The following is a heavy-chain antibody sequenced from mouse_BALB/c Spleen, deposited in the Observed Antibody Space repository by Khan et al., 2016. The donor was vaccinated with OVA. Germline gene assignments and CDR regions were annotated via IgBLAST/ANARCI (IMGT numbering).Heavy chain of an antibody. CDR3: ARGGYGTSFAF. V-gene: IGHV1-61*01. D-gene: IGHD2-10*02. CDR2: IDPSDSKT. CDR1: GYTFTSYW. Sequence: QVQLQQSGAELVRPGASVKLSCKASGYTFTSYWMNWVKQRPGQGLEWIGMIDPSDSKTHYNQMFKDKATLTVDKSSNTAYMHRSILTSEDSAVYCCARGGYGTSFAFWGQGTLVTVSA. J-gene: IGHJ3*01.